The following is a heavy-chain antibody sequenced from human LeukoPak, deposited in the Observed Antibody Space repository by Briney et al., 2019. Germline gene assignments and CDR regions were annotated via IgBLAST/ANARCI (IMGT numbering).Heavy chain of an antibody. CDR1: GGSFSGYY. CDR3: ARGRYGSALDY. J-gene: IGHJ4*02. Sequence: SETLSLTCAVSGGSFSGYYWSWIRHPPGKGLEWIGEINHSGSTNYNPSLKGRVTISVDTSKNQFSLKLSSVTAADTAVYYCARGRYGSALDYWGQGTLVTVSS. D-gene: IGHD3-10*01. CDR2: INHSGST. V-gene: IGHV4-34*01.